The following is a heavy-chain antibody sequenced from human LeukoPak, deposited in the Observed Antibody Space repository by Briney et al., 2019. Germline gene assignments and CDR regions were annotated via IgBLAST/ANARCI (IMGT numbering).Heavy chain of an antibody. CDR2: IKEDGSEK. Sequence: PGGSLRLSCAASGFSFSTYWMSWVRQAPGKGLEWVANIKEDGSEKHYVDSVKGRFTISRDNAKNSLYLQMNSLRAEDRAVYYCAREILRAATALDLWGQGTLVTVSS. J-gene: IGHJ5*02. V-gene: IGHV3-7*04. CDR3: AREILRAATALDL. D-gene: IGHD1-26*01. CDR1: GFSFSTYW.